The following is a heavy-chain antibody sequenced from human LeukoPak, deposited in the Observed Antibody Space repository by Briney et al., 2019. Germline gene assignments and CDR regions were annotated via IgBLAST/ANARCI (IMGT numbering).Heavy chain of an antibody. Sequence: NPGGSLRLSCTGSGFTFGDYAMSWVRQAPGKGLEWVSSISSSSSYIYYADSVKGRFTISRDKAKNSLYLQMNSLRAEDTAIYYCAREGMVATFDYWGQGTLVTVFS. J-gene: IGHJ4*02. D-gene: IGHD5-12*01. CDR2: ISSSSSYI. CDR1: GFTFGDYA. CDR3: AREGMVATFDY. V-gene: IGHV3-21*01.